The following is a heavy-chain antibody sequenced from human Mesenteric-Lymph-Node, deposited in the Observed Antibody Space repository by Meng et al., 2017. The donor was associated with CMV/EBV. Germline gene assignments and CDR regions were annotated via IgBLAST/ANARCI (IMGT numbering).Heavy chain of an antibody. D-gene: IGHD3-3*01. V-gene: IGHV3-9*01. Sequence: SLKISCAASGFTFGDYAMHWVRQVPGKGLEWVAGISWNSGSVDYADSVKGRFTISRDNAENSLSLQMSSLKAEDTALYHCAKSGDRFLEWDNWFDPWGQGTLVTVSS. CDR2: ISWNSGSV. J-gene: IGHJ5*02. CDR1: GFTFGDYA. CDR3: AKSGDRFLEWDNWFDP.